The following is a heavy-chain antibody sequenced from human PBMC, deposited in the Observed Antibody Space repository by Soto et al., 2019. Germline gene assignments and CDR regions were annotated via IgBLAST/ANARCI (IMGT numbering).Heavy chain of an antibody. V-gene: IGHV1-8*01. J-gene: IGHJ6*03. CDR2: MNPNSGNT. Sequence: GASVKVSCKASGYTFTSYDINWVRQATGQGLEWMGWMNPNSGNTGYAQKFQGRVTMTRNTSISTAYMELSSLRSEDTAVYYCARGEPYYCSGGSCYPLYYYYYMDVWG. D-gene: IGHD2-15*01. CDR1: GYTFTSYD. CDR3: ARGEPYYCSGGSCYPLYYYYYMDV.